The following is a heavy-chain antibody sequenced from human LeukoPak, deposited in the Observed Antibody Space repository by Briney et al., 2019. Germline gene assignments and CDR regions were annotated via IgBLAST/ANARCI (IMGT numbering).Heavy chain of an antibody. V-gene: IGHV1-2*02. J-gene: IGHJ4*02. CDR3: ARASPHYDILTGYLTTSFDY. CDR1: GYTFATYY. Sequence: ASVKVSCKASGYTFATYYMHWVRQAPGQGLEWMGIIDPSGGDTNYAQKFQGRVTMTGDTSISTAYMELSRLRSDDTAVYYCARASPHYDILTGYLTTSFDYWGQGTLVTVSS. D-gene: IGHD3-9*01. CDR2: IDPSGGDT.